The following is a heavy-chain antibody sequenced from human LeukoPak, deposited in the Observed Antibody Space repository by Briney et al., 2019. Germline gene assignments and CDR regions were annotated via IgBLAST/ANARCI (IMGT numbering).Heavy chain of an antibody. J-gene: IGHJ4*02. Sequence: PGRSLRLSCAASGFTFSSYGMHWVRQAPGKGLEWVAVISYDGSNKYYADSVKGRFTISRDNSKNTLYLQMNSLRAEDTAVYYCATDLGGGSWYGYYFDYWGQGTLVTVSP. CDR3: ATDLGGGSWYGYYFDY. V-gene: IGHV3-30*03. D-gene: IGHD2-15*01. CDR2: ISYDGSNK. CDR1: GFTFSSYG.